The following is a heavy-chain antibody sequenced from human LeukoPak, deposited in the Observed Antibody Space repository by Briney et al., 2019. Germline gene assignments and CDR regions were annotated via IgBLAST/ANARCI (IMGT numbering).Heavy chain of an antibody. Sequence: GASVKVSCKASGCTFTGYYMHWVRQAPGQGLEWMGWINPNSGGTNYAQKFQGRVTMTRDTSISTAYMELSRLRSDDTAVYYCARTTEAHSWRTRYYDYYMDVWGKGTTVTVSS. CDR3: ARTTEAHSWRTRYYDYYMDV. CDR2: INPNSGGT. J-gene: IGHJ6*03. CDR1: GCTFTGYY. D-gene: IGHD6-13*01. V-gene: IGHV1-2*02.